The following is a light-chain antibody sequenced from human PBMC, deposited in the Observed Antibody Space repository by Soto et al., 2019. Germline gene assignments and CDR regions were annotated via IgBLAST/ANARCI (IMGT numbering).Light chain of an antibody. CDR3: QQRSNWRGT. CDR1: QSISKY. CDR2: DAS. V-gene: IGKV3-11*01. Sequence: EIVLTQSPVTLSLSPGERATLSCRASQSISKYLAWYQQKSGQAPRLLIYDASNRASGIPARFTGRGSGTDFTLTISSLEPEDFAVYYCQQRSNWRGTFGGGTKVEIK. J-gene: IGKJ4*01.